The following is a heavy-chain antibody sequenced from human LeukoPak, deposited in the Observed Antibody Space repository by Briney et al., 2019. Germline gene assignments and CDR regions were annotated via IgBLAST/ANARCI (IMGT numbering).Heavy chain of an antibody. V-gene: IGHV4-34*01. D-gene: IGHD3-10*01. J-gene: IGHJ5*02. CDR1: GGSFSGYY. CDR2: INHSGST. Sequence: SETLSLTCAVYGGSFSGYYWSWIRQPPGKGLEWIGEINHSGSTNYNPSLKSRVTISADTSKNQFSLKLSSVTAADTAVYYCARPRYGSGSYPNWFDPWGQGTLVTVSS. CDR3: ARPRYGSGSYPNWFDP.